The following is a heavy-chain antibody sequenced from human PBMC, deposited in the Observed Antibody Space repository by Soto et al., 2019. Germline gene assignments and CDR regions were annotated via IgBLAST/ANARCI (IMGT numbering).Heavy chain of an antibody. Sequence: PSQTLSLTCAISGDSXSSNSAAWNWIRQSPSRGLEWLGRTYYRSKWYNDYAVSVKSRITINPDTSKNQFSLQLNSVTPEDTAVYYCARDLEGYCSSTSCSTYYYYYYMDVWGKGTTVTVSS. V-gene: IGHV6-1*01. D-gene: IGHD2-2*01. J-gene: IGHJ6*03. CDR3: ARDLEGYCSSTSCSTYYYYYYMDV. CDR2: TYYRSKWYN. CDR1: GDSXSSNSAA.